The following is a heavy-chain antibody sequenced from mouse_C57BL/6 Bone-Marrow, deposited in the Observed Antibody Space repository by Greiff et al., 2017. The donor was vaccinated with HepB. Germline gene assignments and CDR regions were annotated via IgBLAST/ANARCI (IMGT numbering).Heavy chain of an antibody. CDR3: AMPLIYYYGSSTDYYAMDY. V-gene: IGHV1-55*01. CDR2: IYPGSGST. Sequence: QVQLQQPGAELVKPGASVKMSCKASGYTFTSYWITWVKQRPGQGLEWIGDIYPGSGSTNYNEKFKSKATLTVDTSSSTAYMPLSILTSEDSAVYYCAMPLIYYYGSSTDYYAMDYWGQGTSVTVSS. D-gene: IGHD1-1*01. CDR1: GYTFTSYW. J-gene: IGHJ4*01.